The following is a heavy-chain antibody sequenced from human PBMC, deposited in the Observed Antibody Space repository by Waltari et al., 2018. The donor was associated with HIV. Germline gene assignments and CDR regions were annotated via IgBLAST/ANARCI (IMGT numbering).Heavy chain of an antibody. J-gene: IGHJ4*02. CDR1: GFTFSSYW. V-gene: IGHV3-74*01. Sequence: EVQLVESGGGLVQPGGSLRLSCAASGFTFSSYWMHWVRQAPGKGLVWFSGINSGGSSTNYADSVKGRFTISRDNAKNTVYLQMNSLRAEDTALYYCASLYNYVWGSPPPFDYWGQGTLVTVSS. D-gene: IGHD3-16*01. CDR3: ASLYNYVWGSPPPFDY. CDR2: INSGGSST.